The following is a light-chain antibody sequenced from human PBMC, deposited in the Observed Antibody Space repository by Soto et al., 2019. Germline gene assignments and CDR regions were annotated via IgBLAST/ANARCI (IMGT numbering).Light chain of an antibody. V-gene: IGKV1-5*01. Sequence: DIQMTQSPSTLSASVGARVTIACRASQNISPWLAWYQQKPGKAPKLLIYGASSLEGGVPSRFSGSGSGTDFTLTISRLHHDDFATYYRQYYSSSATFGQGTKVDIK. CDR2: GAS. CDR1: QNISPW. J-gene: IGKJ1*01. CDR3: QYYSSSAT.